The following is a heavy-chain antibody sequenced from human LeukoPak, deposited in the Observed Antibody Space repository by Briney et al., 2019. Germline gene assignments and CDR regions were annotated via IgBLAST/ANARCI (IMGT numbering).Heavy chain of an antibody. V-gene: IGHV3-30*18. D-gene: IGHD3-3*01. Sequence: GGSLRLSCAASGFTFSSYAMHWVRQAPGKGLEWVAVISYDGSNKYYADSVKGRFTMSRDNSKNTLYLQMNSLRAEDTAVYYCAKKISPPITIFGVGLDYWGQGTLVTVSS. CDR2: ISYDGSNK. CDR3: AKKISPPITIFGVGLDY. CDR1: GFTFSSYA. J-gene: IGHJ4*02.